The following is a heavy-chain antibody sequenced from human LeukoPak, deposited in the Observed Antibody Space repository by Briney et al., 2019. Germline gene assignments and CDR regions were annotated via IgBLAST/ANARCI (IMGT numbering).Heavy chain of an antibody. CDR2: IYYNGRA. CDR3: ARVDYYSSGGIFDP. D-gene: IGHD3-10*01. Sequence: SETLSLTCTVSGGSMSGYYCSWLRQPPGEGLEWIGYIYYNGRANYNPSLKSRVTISEDTSRNQFSLKLTSVTAADTAVYYCARVDYYSSGGIFDPWGQGILVTVSS. J-gene: IGHJ5*02. V-gene: IGHV4-59*01. CDR1: GGSMSGYY.